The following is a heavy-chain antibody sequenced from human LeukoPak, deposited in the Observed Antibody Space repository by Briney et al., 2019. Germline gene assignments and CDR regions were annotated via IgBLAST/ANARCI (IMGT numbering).Heavy chain of an antibody. CDR3: ARAYCTNRVCYRGYFDY. J-gene: IGHJ4*02. CDR1: GYTFTGYY. Sequence: ASVKVSCKASGYTFTGYYMHWVRQAPGQGLEWMGWINPNSGGTNYAQKFQGRVTMTRDTSISTAYMELSRLRSDDTAVYYCARAYCTNRVCYRGYFDYWGRGTLVTVSS. CDR2: INPNSGGT. V-gene: IGHV1-2*02. D-gene: IGHD2-8*01.